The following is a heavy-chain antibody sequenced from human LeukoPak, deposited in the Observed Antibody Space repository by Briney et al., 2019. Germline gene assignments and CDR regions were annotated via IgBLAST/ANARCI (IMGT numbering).Heavy chain of an antibody. CDR2: IYYSGST. D-gene: IGHD2-15*01. J-gene: IGHJ4*02. V-gene: IGHV4-39*01. Sequence: SETLSLTCTVSGGSISSSSYYWGWIRQPPGKGLEWIGGIYYSGSTYYNPSLKSRATISVDTSKHQFSLRLSSVTAADTAVYYCARVYCSGGTCSFDYWGQGTLVTVSS. CDR3: ARVYCSGGTCSFDY. CDR1: GGSISSSSYY.